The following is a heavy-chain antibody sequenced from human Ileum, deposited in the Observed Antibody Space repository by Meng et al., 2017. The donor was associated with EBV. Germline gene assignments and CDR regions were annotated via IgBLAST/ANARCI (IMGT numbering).Heavy chain of an antibody. D-gene: IGHD3-16*01. CDR1: GDSISSNNW. CDR3: ARGSDYVWGI. V-gene: IGHV4-4*02. CDR2: IHHSGTT. J-gene: IGHJ4*02. Sequence: QGQLQGSGPGLVKPSGTLSLTCAVSGDSISSNNWWSWVRQSPGKGLEWIAEIHHSGTTTYNPSLKSRVTISVDKSENHFSLKLTSVTAADTAVYYCARGSDYVWGIWGQGTLVTVSS.